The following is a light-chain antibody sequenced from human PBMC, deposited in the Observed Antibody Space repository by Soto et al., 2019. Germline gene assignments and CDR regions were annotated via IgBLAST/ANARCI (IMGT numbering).Light chain of an antibody. V-gene: IGKV3-20*01. CDR1: QSVSANY. CDR2: GAS. J-gene: IGKJ3*01. Sequence: EIVLTQSPGTLSLSPGERATLSCRASQSVSANYLAWYQQKPGQAPRLLIYGASSRATGIPDRFSGSGSGTAFTLTISRLEPEDFAVYFCQSHGSSPLTFGPGTKVHI. CDR3: QSHGSSPLT.